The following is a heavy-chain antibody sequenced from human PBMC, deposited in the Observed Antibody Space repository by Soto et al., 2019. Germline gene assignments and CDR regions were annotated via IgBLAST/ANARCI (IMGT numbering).Heavy chain of an antibody. CDR2: ISTSVSTI. J-gene: IGHJ6*02. D-gene: IGHD3-3*01. CDR1: GFTFSSYG. CDR3: ARDRTDFRSVYRHYYYGMDV. V-gene: IGHV3-48*03. Sequence: GGSLRLSCAASGFTFSSYGMNWVRQAPGKGLEWISFISTSVSTIYYADSVRGRFTISRDNAKNSLYLQMNSLRAEDTAVYYCARDRTDFRSVYRHYYYGMDVWGQGTTVTVSS.